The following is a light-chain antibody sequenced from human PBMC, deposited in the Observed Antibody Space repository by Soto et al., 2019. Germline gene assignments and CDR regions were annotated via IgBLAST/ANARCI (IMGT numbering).Light chain of an antibody. J-gene: IGLJ1*01. CDR2: EVD. CDR1: GSDVGAYKY. CDR3: SSYGDSNIPLYV. Sequence: QSVLTQPPSASGSPGQSLTISCAGTGSDVGAYKYVSWYQQHPGKAPKLIIYEVDKRPSGVPDRFSGSKSGNTASLTVSGLQAEDEADYYCSSYGDSNIPLYVFGTGTKVTVL. V-gene: IGLV2-8*01.